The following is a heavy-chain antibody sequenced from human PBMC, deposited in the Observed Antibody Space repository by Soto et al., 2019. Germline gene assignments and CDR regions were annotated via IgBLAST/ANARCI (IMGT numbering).Heavy chain of an antibody. V-gene: IGHV3-23*01. Sequence: GGSLRLSCAASGFSFSSYAMSWVRQAPGKGLEWVSAISGSGGSTYYADSVKGRFTISRDNSKNTLYLQMNSLRAEDTAVYYCAKAVSNFLLRIHYFDYWGQLSLVPVSS. CDR1: GFSFSSYA. D-gene: IGHD2-15*01. J-gene: IGHJ4*02. CDR3: AKAVSNFLLRIHYFDY. CDR2: ISGSGGST.